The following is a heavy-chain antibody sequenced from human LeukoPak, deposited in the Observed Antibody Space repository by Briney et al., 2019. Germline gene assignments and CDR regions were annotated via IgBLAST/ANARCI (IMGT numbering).Heavy chain of an antibody. V-gene: IGHV4-39*01. J-gene: IGHJ4*02. Sequence: SETLSLTCSVSGGLITSTIHYWSLIPQPPGQLLECIASIYYNGITYYNSSLGSLLTMSVDQSRNQFSLRLSSVSAADTSVYYCARQPTVKWGAVASKFDYWGQGTLVPVSS. D-gene: IGHD6-19*01. CDR3: ARQPTVKWGAVASKFDY. CDR2: IYYNGIT. CDR1: GGLITSTIHY.